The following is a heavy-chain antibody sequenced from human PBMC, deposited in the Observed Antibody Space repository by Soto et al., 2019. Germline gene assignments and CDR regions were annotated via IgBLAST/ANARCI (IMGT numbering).Heavy chain of an antibody. CDR1: GGSISSGSYY. CDR3: ARDHSITIFEGDGMDV. V-gene: IGHV4-39*02. D-gene: IGHD3-3*01. J-gene: IGHJ6*02. Sequence: SETLSLTCTVSGGSISSGSYYWGWIRQPPGKGLEWIGSIYYSGSTYYNPSLKSRVTISVDTSKNQFSLKLSSVTAADTAVYYCARDHSITIFEGDGMDVWGQGTTVTVSS. CDR2: IYYSGST.